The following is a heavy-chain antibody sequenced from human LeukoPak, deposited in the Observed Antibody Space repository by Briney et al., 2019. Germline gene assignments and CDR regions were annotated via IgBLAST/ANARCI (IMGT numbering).Heavy chain of an antibody. Sequence: GGSLRLSCAASGFSVNNYWMHWVRQAPGKGLEWVANIKPDGSEKYYVDSVKGRFTISRDNAKNSLYLQMNSLRAEDMAVYYCARDQTPFVWGQGTLVTVSS. J-gene: IGHJ4*02. V-gene: IGHV3-7*01. CDR1: GFSVNNYW. CDR2: IKPDGSEK. CDR3: ARDQTPFV.